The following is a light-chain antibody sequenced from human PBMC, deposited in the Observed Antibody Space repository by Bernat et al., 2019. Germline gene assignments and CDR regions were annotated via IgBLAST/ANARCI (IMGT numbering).Light chain of an antibody. CDR1: QSVSSSY. Sequence: EIVLTQSPGTLSLSPGERATLSCRASQSVSSSYLAWYQQKPGQAPRLLIYGVSSRATGIPDRFSGSGSGPDFTLTISRLEPEDFAVYYCQQYGSSPLFTFGPGTKVDI. J-gene: IGKJ3*01. CDR2: GVS. CDR3: QQYGSSPLFT. V-gene: IGKV3-20*01.